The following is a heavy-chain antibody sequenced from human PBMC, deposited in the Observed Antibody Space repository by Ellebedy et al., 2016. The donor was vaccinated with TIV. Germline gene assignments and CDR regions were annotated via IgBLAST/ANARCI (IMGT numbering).Heavy chain of an antibody. V-gene: IGHV3-7*01. CDR2: IKQDGSEK. J-gene: IGHJ4*02. Sequence: GGSLRLSCAASGFTFSSYWMSWVRQAPGKGLEWVANIKQDGSEKYYVDSVKGRFTISRDNAKNSLYLQMNSLRAEDTAVYYCARVGSSSSWSLRYYFDYWGQGNLVTVSS. D-gene: IGHD6-13*01. CDR1: GFTFSSYW. CDR3: ARVGSSSSWSLRYYFDY.